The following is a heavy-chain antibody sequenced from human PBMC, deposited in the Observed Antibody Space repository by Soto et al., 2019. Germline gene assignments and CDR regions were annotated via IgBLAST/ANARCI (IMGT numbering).Heavy chain of an antibody. V-gene: IGHV1-69*13. J-gene: IGHJ4*02. D-gene: IGHD5-18*01. CDR3: ARDRHSYGYVSFDY. CDR2: IIPIFGTA. CDR1: GGTFSSYA. Sequence: SVKVSCKASGGTFSSYAISWVRQAPGQGLEWMGGIIPIFGTANYAQKFQGRVTITADESTSTAYMELSSLGSEDTAVYYCARDRHSYGYVSFDYWGQGTLVTVSS.